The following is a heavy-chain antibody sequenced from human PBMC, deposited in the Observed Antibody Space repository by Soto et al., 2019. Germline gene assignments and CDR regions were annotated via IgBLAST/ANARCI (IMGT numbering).Heavy chain of an antibody. CDR1: GGSFSGYY. D-gene: IGHD6-13*01. CDR3: ARAEIAAAGEGSGWFDP. Sequence: SETLSLTCAVYGGSFSGYYWSWIRQPPGKGLEWIGEINHSGSTNYNPSLKSRVTISVDTSKNQFSLKLSSVTAADTAVDYCARAEIAAAGEGSGWFDPWGQGTLVTVSS. CDR2: INHSGST. J-gene: IGHJ5*02. V-gene: IGHV4-34*01.